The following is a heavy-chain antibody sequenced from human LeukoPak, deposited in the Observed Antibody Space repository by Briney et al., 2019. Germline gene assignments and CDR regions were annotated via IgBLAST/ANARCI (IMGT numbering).Heavy chain of an antibody. D-gene: IGHD3-9*01. CDR2: IYYSGST. V-gene: IGHV4-39*07. Sequence: SETLSLTCTVSGGSISSSSYYWGWVRQPPGKGLEWIGSIYYSGSTYYNPSLKSRVTISVDTSKNQFSLKLSSVTAADTAVYYCARDGDVLRYFDRPYYFDYWGQGTLVTVSS. CDR3: ARDGDVLRYFDRPYYFDY. CDR1: GGSISSSSYY. J-gene: IGHJ4*02.